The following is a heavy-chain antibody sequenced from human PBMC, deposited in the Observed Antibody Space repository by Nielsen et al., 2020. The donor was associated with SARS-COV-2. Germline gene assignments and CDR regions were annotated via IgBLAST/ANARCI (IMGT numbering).Heavy chain of an antibody. V-gene: IGHV3-30*03. J-gene: IGHJ5*02. CDR1: GFTFSSYG. CDR2: ISYDGSNK. CDR3: ARDGGIFGVVPGGVDWFDP. Sequence: GESLKISCAASGFTFSSYGMHWVRQAPGKGLEWVAVISYDGSNKYYADSVKGRFTISRDNSKNTLYLQMNSLRAEDTAVYYCARDGGIFGVVPGGVDWFDPWGQGTLVTVSS. D-gene: IGHD3-3*01.